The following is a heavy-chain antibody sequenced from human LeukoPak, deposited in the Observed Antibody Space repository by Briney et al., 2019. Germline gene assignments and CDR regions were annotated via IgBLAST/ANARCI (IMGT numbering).Heavy chain of an antibody. CDR2: IYYSGST. J-gene: IGHJ6*02. D-gene: IGHD3-22*01. CDR1: GGSISSYY. Sequence: PSETLSLTCTVSGGSISSYYWSWIRQPPGKGLEWIGYIYYSGSTNYNPSLKSRVTISVDTSKNQFSLKLSSVTAADTAVYYCARADNYYDSSGYYPSYYYYGMDVWGQGTTVTVSS. CDR3: ARADNYYDSSGYYPSYYYYGMDV. V-gene: IGHV4-59*12.